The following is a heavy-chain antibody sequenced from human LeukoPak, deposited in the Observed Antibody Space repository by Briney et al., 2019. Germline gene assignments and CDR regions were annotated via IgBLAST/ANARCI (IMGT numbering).Heavy chain of an antibody. Sequence: GRSLRLSCAASGFTLSSYVMHWVRQAPGKGLEWVAVISHDGSNKYYADSVKGRFTISRDNSKNTLYLQMNSLRAEDTAVYYCARGAYGDYVFDYWGQGTLVTVSS. V-gene: IGHV3-30*04. CDR2: ISHDGSNK. CDR1: GFTLSSYV. CDR3: ARGAYGDYVFDY. D-gene: IGHD4-17*01. J-gene: IGHJ4*02.